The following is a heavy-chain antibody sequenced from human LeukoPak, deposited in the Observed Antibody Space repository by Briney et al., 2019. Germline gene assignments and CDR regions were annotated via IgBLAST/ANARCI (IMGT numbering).Heavy chain of an antibody. CDR1: GFTFSSYA. CDR2: ISGSGGST. V-gene: IGHV3-23*01. Sequence: GGSLRLSCAASGFTFSSYAMSWVRQAPGKGLEWVSAISGSGGSTYYADSVKGRFTISRDNSKNMLYLQMNSLRAEDTAVYYCAKTEGRWLQFGDTYYFDYWGQGTLVTVSS. J-gene: IGHJ4*02. D-gene: IGHD5-24*01. CDR3: AKTEGRWLQFGDTYYFDY.